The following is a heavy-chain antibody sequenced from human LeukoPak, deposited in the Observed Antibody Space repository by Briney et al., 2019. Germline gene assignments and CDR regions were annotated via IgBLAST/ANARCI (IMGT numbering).Heavy chain of an antibody. Sequence: GGSLRLSCAASGFTFSSYAMSWVRQAPGKGLEYVSAISSNGGSTYYANSVKGRFTISRDNSKNTLYLQMGSLRAEDMAVYYCAREYSSSWYYFDYWGQGTLVTVSS. CDR2: ISSNGGST. CDR3: AREYSSSWYYFDY. V-gene: IGHV3-64*01. CDR1: GFTFSSYA. D-gene: IGHD6-13*01. J-gene: IGHJ4*02.